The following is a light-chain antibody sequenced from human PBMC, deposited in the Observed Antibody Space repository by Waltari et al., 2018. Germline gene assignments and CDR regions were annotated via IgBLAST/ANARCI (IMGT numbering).Light chain of an antibody. CDR3: AAWDDSLNAWV. Sequence: QSVLTQPPSTSETPGQRVTISCSGCRSNLCTYGVNSYQQVPGTAPKLPIRPDTPRPSGVPARFSGSKSGTSASLAISGLQSEDEANYFCAAWDDSLNAWVFGGGTKLTVL. V-gene: IGLV1-44*01. J-gene: IGLJ3*02. CDR2: PDT. CDR1: RSNLCTYG.